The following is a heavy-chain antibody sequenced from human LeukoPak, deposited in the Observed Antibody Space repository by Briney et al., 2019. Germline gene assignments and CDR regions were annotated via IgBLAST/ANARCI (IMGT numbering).Heavy chain of an antibody. Sequence: ASVKVSCKASGYTFTSYDINWVRQATGQGLEWMGWMNPNSGNTGYAQKFQGRVTITRNTSISTAYMELSSLRSEDTAVYYCARAPYYYDSSGYYRRAFDIWGQGTMVTVSS. CDR3: ARAPYYYDSSGYYRRAFDI. V-gene: IGHV1-8*03. CDR2: MNPNSGNT. CDR1: GYTFTSYD. D-gene: IGHD3-22*01. J-gene: IGHJ3*02.